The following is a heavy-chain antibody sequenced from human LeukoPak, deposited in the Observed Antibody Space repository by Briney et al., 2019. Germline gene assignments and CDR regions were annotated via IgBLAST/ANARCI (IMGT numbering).Heavy chain of an antibody. CDR3: ARGSSSYDY. Sequence: PGRSPRLSCAASGFTFSSYGMHWVRQAPGKGLEWVAVIWYDGSNKYYADSVKGRFTISRDNSKNTLYLQMNSLRAEDTAVYYCARGSSSYDYWGQGTLVTVSS. D-gene: IGHD6-13*01. V-gene: IGHV3-33*01. J-gene: IGHJ4*02. CDR1: GFTFSSYG. CDR2: IWYDGSNK.